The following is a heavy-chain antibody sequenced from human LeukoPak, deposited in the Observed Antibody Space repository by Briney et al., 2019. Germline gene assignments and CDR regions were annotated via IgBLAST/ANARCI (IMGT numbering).Heavy chain of an antibody. D-gene: IGHD3-10*01. Sequence: APVKVSCKASGGTFSSYAISWVRQAPGQGLEWVGIINPSGGSTTYTEKVQGRVTMTRDTSTRTVYLELSSLRSEDTAVYYCARGGGYGSGPDWGQGTLVTASS. CDR2: INPSGGST. CDR1: GGTFSSYA. CDR3: ARGGGYGSGPD. V-gene: IGHV1-46*01. J-gene: IGHJ4*02.